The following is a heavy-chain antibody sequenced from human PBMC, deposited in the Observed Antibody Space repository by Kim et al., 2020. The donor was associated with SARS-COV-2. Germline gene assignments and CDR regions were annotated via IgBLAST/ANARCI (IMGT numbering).Heavy chain of an antibody. CDR3: ARESNPHYYYYGMDV. J-gene: IGHJ6*02. D-gene: IGHD4-4*01. Sequence: PSLKSRVTISVDTSKNQFSLKLSSVTAADTAVYYCARESNPHYYYYGMDVWGQGTTVTVSS. V-gene: IGHV4-31*02.